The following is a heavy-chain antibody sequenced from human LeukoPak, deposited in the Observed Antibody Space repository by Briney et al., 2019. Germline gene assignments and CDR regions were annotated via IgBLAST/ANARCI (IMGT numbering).Heavy chain of an antibody. CDR1: RFTFSSYA. D-gene: IGHD6-25*01. CDR2: ISGSGGST. V-gene: IGHV3-23*01. Sequence: GGSLRLSCAASRFTFSSYAMSWVRQAPGKGLEWVSAISGSGGSTYYADSVKGRFTISRDNSKNTLYLQMNSLRAEDTAVYYCAKRLGRRVNFDYWGQGTLVTVSS. J-gene: IGHJ4*02. CDR3: AKRLGRRVNFDY.